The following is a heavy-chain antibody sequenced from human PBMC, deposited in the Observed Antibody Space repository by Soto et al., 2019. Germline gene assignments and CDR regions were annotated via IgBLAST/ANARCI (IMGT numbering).Heavy chain of an antibody. CDR3: ARGRKGYCSGGSCYPFSF. CDR1: GYTFTSYY. CDR2: INPSGGST. Sequence: ASVKVSCKASGYTFTSYYMHWVRQAPGQGLEWMGIINPSGGSTSYAQKFQGRVTMTRNTSISTAYMELSSLRSEDTAVYYCARGRKGYCSGGSCYPFSFWGQGTLVTVSS. J-gene: IGHJ4*02. V-gene: IGHV1-46*01. D-gene: IGHD2-15*01.